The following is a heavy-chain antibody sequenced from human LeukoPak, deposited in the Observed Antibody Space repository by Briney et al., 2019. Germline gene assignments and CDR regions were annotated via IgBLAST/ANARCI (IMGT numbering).Heavy chain of an antibody. CDR3: AREWGSVIDI. J-gene: IGHJ3*02. D-gene: IGHD3-16*01. Sequence: GGSLRLSCAASGFTVSSNYMSWVRQAPGKGLEWVAVISYDGSNKYYADSVKGRFTISRDNSKNTLYLQMNSLRAEDTAVYYCAREWGSVIDIWGQGTMVTVSS. V-gene: IGHV3-30*03. CDR1: GFTVSSNY. CDR2: ISYDGSNK.